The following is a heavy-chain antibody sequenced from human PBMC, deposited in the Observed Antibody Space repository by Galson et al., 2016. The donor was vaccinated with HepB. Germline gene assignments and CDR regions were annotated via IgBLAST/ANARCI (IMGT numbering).Heavy chain of an antibody. CDR1: GYTFSDSY. Sequence: SVKVSCKVSGYTFSDSYIHWVQQAPGQGLEWMGVINPSGGSTKDAQKFQGRVTMTRDTSTSTVYMELSSLRSEDTAVYFCARGGYYDSSGSLRYWGQGTLVTVSS. J-gene: IGHJ4*02. CDR2: INPSGGST. V-gene: IGHV1-46*01. CDR3: ARGGYYDSSGSLRY. D-gene: IGHD3-22*01.